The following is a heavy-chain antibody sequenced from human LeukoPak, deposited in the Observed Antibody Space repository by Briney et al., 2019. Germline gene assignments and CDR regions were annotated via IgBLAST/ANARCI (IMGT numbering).Heavy chain of an antibody. CDR1: GFTFSGYD. V-gene: IGHV3-48*04. CDR3: ARLRYYGMDV. Sequence: GGSLRLSCAASGFTFSGYDMSWVRQAPGKGLEWVSYTSSSSSTIYYADSVKSRFTISRDNAKDSLYLQMNSLRAEDTAVYYCARLRYYGMDVWGQGTTVTVSS. CDR2: TSSSSSTI. J-gene: IGHJ6*02.